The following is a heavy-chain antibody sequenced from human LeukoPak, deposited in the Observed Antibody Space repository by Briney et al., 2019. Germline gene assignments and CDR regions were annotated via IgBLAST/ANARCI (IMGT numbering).Heavy chain of an antibody. D-gene: IGHD3-22*01. CDR3: ARVRGYYDSSGPNWFDP. CDR2: IYSGGST. CDR1: GFTVSSNY. Sequence: GGSLRLSCAASGFTVSSNYMSWVRQAPGKGLEWVSVIYSGGSTYYADSVKGRFTISRDNSKNTLYLQMNSPRAEDTAVYYCARVRGYYDSSGPNWFDPWGQGTLVTVSS. J-gene: IGHJ5*02. V-gene: IGHV3-66*01.